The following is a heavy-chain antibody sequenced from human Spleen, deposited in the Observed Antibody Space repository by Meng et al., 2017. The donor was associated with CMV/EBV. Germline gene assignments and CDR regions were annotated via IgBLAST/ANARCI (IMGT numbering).Heavy chain of an antibody. CDR3: ARGGSSWQNFDY. V-gene: IGHV4-34*01. Sequence: SETLSLTCAVYGGSFSGYYWTWIRQPPGKGLEWVGEINHSGSTNYNPSLKRRVTISEDTSKNQFSLKLSSVTAADTAVYYCARGGSSWQNFDYWGQGTLVTVSS. D-gene: IGHD2-2*01. CDR1: GGSFSGYY. CDR2: INHSGST. J-gene: IGHJ4*02.